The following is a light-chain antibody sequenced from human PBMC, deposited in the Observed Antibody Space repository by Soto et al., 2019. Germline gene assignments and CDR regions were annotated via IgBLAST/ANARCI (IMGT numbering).Light chain of an antibody. V-gene: IGKV1-27*01. CDR2: SAS. CDR1: QGISSC. J-gene: IGKJ3*01. Sequence: DIQLTQSPSSLSASVGDRVTITCRVSQGISSCLNCYRQKPGRVPKLLIYSASNLQSGVPSRFSGSGSGTDFTLTISSLQPEDVATYYCQRTYSAFTFGPGTKVDIK. CDR3: QRTYSAFT.